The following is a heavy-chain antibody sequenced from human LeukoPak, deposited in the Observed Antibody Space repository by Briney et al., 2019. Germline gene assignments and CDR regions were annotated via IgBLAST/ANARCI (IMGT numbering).Heavy chain of an antibody. CDR2: IYYSGST. V-gene: IGHV4-59*12. Sequence: SETLSLTCTVSGGSISSYYWSWIRQPPGKGLEWIGYIYYSGSTNYNPSLKSRVTMSVNSSKNQFSLKLTSVTAADTAVYYCARRGDYGDYPYDYWGQGILVTVFS. D-gene: IGHD4-17*01. CDR3: ARRGDYGDYPYDY. J-gene: IGHJ4*02. CDR1: GGSISSYY.